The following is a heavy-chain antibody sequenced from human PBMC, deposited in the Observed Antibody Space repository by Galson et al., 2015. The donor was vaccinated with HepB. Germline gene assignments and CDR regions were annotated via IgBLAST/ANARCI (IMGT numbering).Heavy chain of an antibody. Sequence: SVKVSCKASGDTFNHYEINWVRQAPGQGLEWMGGITPIFRKAKYAQKFQGRLTITPDESTNIDYMELRSLTSEDTAIYYCAKYFGVGAYGDHGAFDSWGQGTLVTVSS. CDR1: GDTFNHYE. CDR3: AKYFGVGAYGDHGAFDS. V-gene: IGHV1-69*13. J-gene: IGHJ4*02. CDR2: ITPIFRKA. D-gene: IGHD4-17*01.